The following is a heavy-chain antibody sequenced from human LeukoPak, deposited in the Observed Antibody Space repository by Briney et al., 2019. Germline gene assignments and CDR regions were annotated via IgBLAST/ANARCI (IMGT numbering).Heavy chain of an antibody. D-gene: IGHD1-26*01. Sequence: GGSLRLSCAASGFTFSSYSMNWVRQAPGKGREWVSSISSSSSYIYYADSVKGRFTISRDNAKNSLYLQMNSLRAEDTAVYYCARDRSLPYDAFDIWGQGTMVTVSS. CDR2: ISSSSSYI. CDR1: GFTFSSYS. V-gene: IGHV3-21*01. CDR3: ARDRSLPYDAFDI. J-gene: IGHJ3*02.